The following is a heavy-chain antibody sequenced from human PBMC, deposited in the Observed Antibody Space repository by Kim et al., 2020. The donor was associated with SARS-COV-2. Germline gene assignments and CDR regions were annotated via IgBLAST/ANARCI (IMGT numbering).Heavy chain of an antibody. J-gene: IGHJ4*02. V-gene: IGHV4-39*01. CDR2: IYYSGST. Sequence: SETLSLTCTVSGGSISSSIYYWGWIRQPPGKGLEWIGSIYYSGSTYYNPSLKSRVTISVDTSKNQFSLELSSVTAADTAVYYCAKAGNSDYYFDYWGQGTLVTVSS. CDR1: GGSISSSIYY. D-gene: IGHD6-13*01. CDR3: AKAGNSDYYFDY.